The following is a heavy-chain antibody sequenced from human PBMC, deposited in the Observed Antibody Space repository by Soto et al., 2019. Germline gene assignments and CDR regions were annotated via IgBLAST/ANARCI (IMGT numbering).Heavy chain of an antibody. CDR2: INYSGNRT. V-gene: IGHV3-64D*06. Sequence: GGALRVSCSGSGFTFSKYAIYWVRQSPGKGLNYVSAINYSGNRTYYADSVKGRFTIYRDNFRNVVHLQMSSLTADDTAMYYCLRATYYYASGTYYKTLDYWGQGTLVTVSS. D-gene: IGHD3-10*01. CDR1: GFTFSKYA. CDR3: LRATYYYASGTYYKTLDY. J-gene: IGHJ4*02.